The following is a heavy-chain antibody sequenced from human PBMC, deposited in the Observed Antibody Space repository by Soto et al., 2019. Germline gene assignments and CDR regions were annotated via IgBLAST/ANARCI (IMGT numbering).Heavy chain of an antibody. Sequence: QVQLVESGGGVVQPGRSLRLSCAASGFTFSSYAMHWVRQAPGKGLEWVAVISYDGSNKYYADSVKGRFTICRNNSMNTLYLQMNILRAEDTAVYYCARDPMGRYYGSGSYYFDYWGQGTLVTVSS. D-gene: IGHD3-10*01. CDR2: ISYDGSNK. CDR3: ARDPMGRYYGSGSYYFDY. J-gene: IGHJ4*02. CDR1: GFTFSSYA. V-gene: IGHV3-30-3*01.